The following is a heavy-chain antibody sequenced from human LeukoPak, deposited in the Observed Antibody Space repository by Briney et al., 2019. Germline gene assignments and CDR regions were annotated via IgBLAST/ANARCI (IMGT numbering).Heavy chain of an antibody. CDR1: GYTFTSCA. D-gene: IGHD3-10*01. CDR2: FNAGNGNT. Sequence: ASVKVSCKASGYTFTSCAMHWVRQAPGQRLEWMGWFNAGNGNTKYSQKFQGRVTITRDTFASTAYMELSSLRSEDTAVYYCARDAELLWFGELLDYWGQGTLVTVSS. CDR3: ARDAELLWFGELLDY. J-gene: IGHJ4*02. V-gene: IGHV1-3*01.